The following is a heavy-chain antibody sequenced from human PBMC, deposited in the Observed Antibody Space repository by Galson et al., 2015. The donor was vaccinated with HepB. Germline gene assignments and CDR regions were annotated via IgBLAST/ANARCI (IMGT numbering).Heavy chain of an antibody. D-gene: IGHD3-22*01. CDR3: ACSGYYYGPFDY. CDR1: GFTFSSYG. J-gene: IGHJ4*02. Sequence: SLRLSCAASGFTFSSYGMHWVRQAPGKGLEWVAVIWYDGSNKYYADSVKGRFTISRDNSKNTLYLQMNSLRAEDTAVYYCACSGYYYGPFDYWGQGTLVTVSS. V-gene: IGHV3-33*01. CDR2: IWYDGSNK.